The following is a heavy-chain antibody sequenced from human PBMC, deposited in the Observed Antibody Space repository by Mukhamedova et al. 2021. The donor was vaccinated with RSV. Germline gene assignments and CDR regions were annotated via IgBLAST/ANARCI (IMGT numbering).Heavy chain of an antibody. CDR3: GRSYCGGDCTPGGY. V-gene: IGHV1-2*02. CDR2: IDPNSGGT. D-gene: IGHD2-21*02. J-gene: IGHJ4*02. Sequence: EYMGWIDPNSGGTIYTQKFQGRVTMTRDTSSSTVYMEMSSLRSDDTAVYYCGRSYCGGDCTPGGYWGQGSLVTVSS.